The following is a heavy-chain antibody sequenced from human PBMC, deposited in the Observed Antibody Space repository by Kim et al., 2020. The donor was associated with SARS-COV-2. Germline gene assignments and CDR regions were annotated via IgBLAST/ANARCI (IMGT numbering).Heavy chain of an antibody. CDR2: ISGSGGST. V-gene: IGHV3-23*01. D-gene: IGHD5-18*01. CDR1: GFTFSSYA. Sequence: GGSLRLSCAASGFTFSSYAMSWVRQAPGKGLEWVSAISGSGGSTYYADSVKGRFTISRDNSKNTLYLQMNSLRAEDTAVYYCAKGRLNPNSYGLRYYYYYGMDVWGQGTTVTVSS. J-gene: IGHJ6*02. CDR3: AKGRLNPNSYGLRYYYYYGMDV.